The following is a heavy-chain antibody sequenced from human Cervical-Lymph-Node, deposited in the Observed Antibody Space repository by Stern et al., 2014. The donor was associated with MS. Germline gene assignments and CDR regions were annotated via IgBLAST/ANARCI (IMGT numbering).Heavy chain of an antibody. V-gene: IGHV3-33*01. D-gene: IGHD5-18*01. CDR3: ARERGGRGYSYGYDY. J-gene: IGHJ4*02. CDR1: GFTFSSYG. CDR2: IWYDGSNK. Sequence: VQLVESGGGVVQPGRALRLSCAASGFTFSSYGMHWVRQAPGKGLEWLAVIWYDGSNKYYADSVKGRFTISRDNSKNTLYLQMNSLRAEDTAVYYCARERGGRGYSYGYDYWGQGTLVTVSS.